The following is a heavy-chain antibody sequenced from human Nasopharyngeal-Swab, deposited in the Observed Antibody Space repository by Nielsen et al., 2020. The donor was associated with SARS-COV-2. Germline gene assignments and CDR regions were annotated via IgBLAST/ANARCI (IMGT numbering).Heavy chain of an antibody. D-gene: IGHD6-19*01. Sequence: ASVNVSCKASGYTFTNYYMHWVRQAPGQGLEWMGIISPSGDATGYAQQFQGRVAMTRDTSTSTVYMELSSLRSDDTAVYYCVRDQGAGVAVAGCLDYWGQGTLVTFSS. V-gene: IGHV1-46*01. J-gene: IGHJ4*02. CDR1: GYTFTNYY. CDR2: ISPSGDAT. CDR3: VRDQGAGVAVAGCLDY.